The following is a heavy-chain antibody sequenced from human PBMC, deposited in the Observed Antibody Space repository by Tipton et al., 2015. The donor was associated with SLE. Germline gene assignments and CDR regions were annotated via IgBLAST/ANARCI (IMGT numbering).Heavy chain of an antibody. CDR2: VNTDGSYA. Sequence: SLRLSCAASGFAFSHYWMHWVRQVPGQGLVWVSRVNTDGSYANYADSVKGRFTISKDTARDMVYQQMNSLSAEDTALYYCTRDAGYTYGDAFDSWGHGTMVTVSS. CDR1: GFAFSHYW. D-gene: IGHD5-18*01. J-gene: IGHJ3*02. CDR3: TRDAGYTYGDAFDS. V-gene: IGHV3-74*01.